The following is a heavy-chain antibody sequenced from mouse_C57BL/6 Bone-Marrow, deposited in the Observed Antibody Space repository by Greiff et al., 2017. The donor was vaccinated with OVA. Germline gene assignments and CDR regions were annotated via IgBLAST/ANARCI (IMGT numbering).Heavy chain of an antibody. CDR2: ISGGGGNT. V-gene: IGHV5-9*01. D-gene: IGHD1-1*01. J-gene: IGHJ2*01. CDR1: GFTFSSYT. CDR3: ARHPPFYYYGSSFLDY. Sequence: EVQLVESGGGLVKPGGSLKLSCAASGFTFSSYTMSWVRQTPEKRLEWVATISGGGGNTYYPDSVKGRFTISRDNAKNTLYLQMSSLRSEDTALYYCARHPPFYYYGSSFLDYWGQGTTLTVSS.